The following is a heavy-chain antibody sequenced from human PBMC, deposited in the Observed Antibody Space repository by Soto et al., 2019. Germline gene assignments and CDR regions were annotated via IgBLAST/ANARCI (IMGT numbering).Heavy chain of an antibody. CDR1: GFTFYNYA. CDR2: ISGGGDGT. CDR3: AKKGLGSLATYCTTGDCHYAFDV. D-gene: IGHD2-8*01. J-gene: IGHJ3*01. V-gene: IGHV3-23*01. Sequence: ESGGGLVRPGGSLRLSCAASGFTFYNYAMNWVRQAPGKGLEWVSTISGGGDGTYYADSVKGRFTISRDNSRNTVYLQMIRLRAEDTAVYYCAKKGLGSLATYCTTGDCHYAFDVWGQGTLVTVSS.